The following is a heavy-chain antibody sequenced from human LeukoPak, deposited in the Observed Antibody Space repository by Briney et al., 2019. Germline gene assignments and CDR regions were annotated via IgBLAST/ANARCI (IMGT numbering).Heavy chain of an antibody. CDR1: GFTFDDYG. Sequence: GGSLRLSCAASGFTFDDYGMSWVRQAPGKGLEWVSGINWNGGSTGYADSVKGRFTISRDNAKNSLYLQMNSLRAEDTALYYCARERSYGTYYYYYMDVWGKGTTVTVSS. D-gene: IGHD5-18*01. J-gene: IGHJ6*03. V-gene: IGHV3-20*04. CDR2: INWNGGST. CDR3: ARERSYGTYYYYYMDV.